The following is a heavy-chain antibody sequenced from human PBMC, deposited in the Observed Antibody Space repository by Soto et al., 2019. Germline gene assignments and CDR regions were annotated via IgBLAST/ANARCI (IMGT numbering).Heavy chain of an antibody. CDR2: IYPADSDT. Sequence: EVQLVQSGAEVKKPGESLKISCKGSGYNFNTYWIGWVRQMPGKGLEWMGIIYPADSDTRYNPSFQGQVTSSADKSVRTAYLQWSSLEASDTAIYYCARQYAAFDYWGQGTLVTVSS. CDR3: ARQYAAFDY. V-gene: IGHV5-51*01. CDR1: GYNFNTYW. J-gene: IGHJ4*02. D-gene: IGHD2-2*01.